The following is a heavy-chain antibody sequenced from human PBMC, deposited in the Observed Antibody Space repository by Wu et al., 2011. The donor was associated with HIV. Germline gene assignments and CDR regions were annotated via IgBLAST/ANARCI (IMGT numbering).Heavy chain of an antibody. D-gene: IGHD3-22*01. CDR3: ARGSGYHFNYNYLVV. J-gene: IGHJ6*03. CDR1: GATFSSYA. Sequence: QVQLVQSGAEVKKPGSSVKVSCKASGATFSSYAISWVRQAPGQGLEWMGRIIPIFGTANYAQKFQGRVTITADKSTTTTYMGLNNLRSEDTAVYYCARGSGYHFNYNYLVVWGKGTTVTVSS. V-gene: IGHV1-69*06. CDR2: IIPIFGTA.